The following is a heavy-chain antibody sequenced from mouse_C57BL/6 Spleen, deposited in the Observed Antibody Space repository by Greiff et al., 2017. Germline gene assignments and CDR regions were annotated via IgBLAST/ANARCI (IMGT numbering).Heavy chain of an antibody. CDR3: ARVRYYGSSYDY. CDR2: IYPGSGST. Sequence: VQLQQPGAELVKPGASVKISCKASGYTFTSYWITWVKQRPGQGLEWIGDIYPGSGSTNYNEKFKSKATLTVDTSSSTAYMQLSSLTSEDSAVYYCARVRYYGSSYDYWGQGTTLTVSS. J-gene: IGHJ2*01. D-gene: IGHD1-1*01. CDR1: GYTFTSYW. V-gene: IGHV1-55*01.